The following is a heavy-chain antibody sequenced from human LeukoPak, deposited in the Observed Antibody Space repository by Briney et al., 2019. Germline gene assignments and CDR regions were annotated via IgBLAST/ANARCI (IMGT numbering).Heavy chain of an antibody. Sequence: GGSLRLSCAASGFTFSGSAMHWVRQASGKGLEWVGRIRSKANSYATAYAASVKGRFTISRDDSKNTAYLQMNSLKTEDTAVYSCPPSLSDILTGSDYWGQGTLVPVSS. CDR3: PPSLSDILTGSDY. J-gene: IGHJ4*02. D-gene: IGHD3-9*01. V-gene: IGHV3-73*01. CDR2: IRSKANSYAT. CDR1: GFTFSGSA.